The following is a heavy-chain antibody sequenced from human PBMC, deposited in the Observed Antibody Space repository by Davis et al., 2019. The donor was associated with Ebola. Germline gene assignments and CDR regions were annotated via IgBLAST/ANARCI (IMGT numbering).Heavy chain of an antibody. CDR3: ARRYTCSGNYMDV. CDR2: IRDSGDGT. V-gene: IGHV3-23*01. J-gene: IGHJ6*03. CDR1: GFTFSSYA. Sequence: GESLKISCAASGFTFSSYAMTWVRQPPGKGLEWVSTIRDSGDGTYYADSVKGRFTISRDNSKNTLYLQMNTLRAEDTAVYHCARRYTCSGNYMDVWGKGTTVTVSS. D-gene: IGHD2-15*01.